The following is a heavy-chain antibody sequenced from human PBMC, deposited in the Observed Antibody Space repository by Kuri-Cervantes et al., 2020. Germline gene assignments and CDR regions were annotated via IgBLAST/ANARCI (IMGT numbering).Heavy chain of an antibody. CDR1: GFTFDDYG. D-gene: IGHD6-19*01. V-gene: IGHV3-20*04. CDR3: AGEGDRGWYYFDY. CDR2: INWNGGST. J-gene: IGHJ4*02. Sequence: GESLKISCAASGFTFDDYGMSWVRQAPGKGLEWVSGINWNGGSTGYADSVKGRFTISRDNFKDTVYLQMNSLRPEDTAMYYCAGEGDRGWYYFDYWGQGTLVTVSS.